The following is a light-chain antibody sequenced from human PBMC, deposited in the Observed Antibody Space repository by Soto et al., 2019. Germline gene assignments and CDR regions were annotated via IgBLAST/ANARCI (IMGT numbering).Light chain of an antibody. Sequence: ELVVTKSPGTLSLYPGKRATLSCRASQSVSSSYLSWYQQKPGQAPRLLIYGASTRATGIPARFSGSRSGTEFTLTISSLQSEDFAVYYCQHYNDWPLTFGGGTKVDIK. CDR2: GAS. CDR1: QSVSSSY. J-gene: IGKJ4*01. V-gene: IGKV3-15*01. CDR3: QHYNDWPLT.